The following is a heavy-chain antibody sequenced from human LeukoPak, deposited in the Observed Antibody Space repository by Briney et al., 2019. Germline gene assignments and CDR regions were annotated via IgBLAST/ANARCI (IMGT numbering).Heavy chain of an antibody. Sequence: GGSLRLSCAAPGFMFSSNWMSWVRLAPGKGLEWVANIKEDGTETYYVDSVKGRFTISRDNAKNSLYLQMNSLRVEDTAVYYCAKEGRSLQTYWGQGTLATVSS. CDR3: AKEGRSLQTY. D-gene: IGHD5-24*01. V-gene: IGHV3-7*03. CDR1: GFMFSSNW. CDR2: IKEDGTET. J-gene: IGHJ4*02.